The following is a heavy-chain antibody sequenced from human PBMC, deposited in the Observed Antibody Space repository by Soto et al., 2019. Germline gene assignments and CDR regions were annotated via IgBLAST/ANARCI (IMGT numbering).Heavy chain of an antibody. J-gene: IGHJ4*02. CDR3: ARDVVRSTAGDS. D-gene: IGHD2-15*01. V-gene: IGHV1-69*01. Sequence: QLQLVQSGTEVQEPGSSVKVSCKASGGTFSTSSFVWVRQGPGQGLEWMGGIIPIFTRTNFAQKFQGRVTFSADESTRTPYMELRSLTSEDTAIYYCARDVVRSTAGDSWGQGTLVNVSS. CDR2: IIPIFTRT. CDR1: GGTFSTSS.